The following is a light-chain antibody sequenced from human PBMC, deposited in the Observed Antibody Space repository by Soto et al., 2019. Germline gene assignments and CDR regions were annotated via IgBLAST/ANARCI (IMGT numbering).Light chain of an antibody. CDR3: CSYAGTATV. Sequence: QSVLTQPASVSGSPGQSITISCTGTNSDVESYNLVSWFRQHPGEAPKLIVYEGTKRPSGVSNRFSGSKSGNPASLTISGLLAEDEANYYCCSYAGTATVFGTGTKLTVL. V-gene: IGLV2-23*03. CDR2: EGT. CDR1: NSDVESYNL. J-gene: IGLJ1*01.